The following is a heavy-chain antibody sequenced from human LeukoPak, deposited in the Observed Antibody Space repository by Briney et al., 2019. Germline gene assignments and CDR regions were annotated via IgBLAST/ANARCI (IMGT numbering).Heavy chain of an antibody. D-gene: IGHD3-10*01. CDR3: ARDLEGYGSGSYILDY. V-gene: IGHV3-23*01. CDR1: GFTFSSYA. Sequence: GGSLRLSCAASGFTFSSYAMSWVRQAPGKGLEWVSAISGSGGSTYYADSVKGRFTISRDNSKNTLYLQMNSLRAEDTAVYYCARDLEGYGSGSYILDYWGQGTLVTVSS. J-gene: IGHJ4*02. CDR2: ISGSGGST.